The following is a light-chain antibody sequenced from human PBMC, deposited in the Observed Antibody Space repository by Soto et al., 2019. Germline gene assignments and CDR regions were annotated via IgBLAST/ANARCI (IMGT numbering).Light chain of an antibody. CDR2: GNN. CDR3: QSFDTSLGRSV. J-gene: IGLJ2*01. Sequence: QSVLTQPPSVSGAPGQRVTIPCTGTSSNIGAGFDVHWYQHLPGTAPKHLIYGNNHRPSGVPDRFSGSKSGTSASLAITGLKAEDEADYSCQSFDTSLGRSVFGGGTKLTVL. V-gene: IGLV1-40*01. CDR1: SSNIGAGFD.